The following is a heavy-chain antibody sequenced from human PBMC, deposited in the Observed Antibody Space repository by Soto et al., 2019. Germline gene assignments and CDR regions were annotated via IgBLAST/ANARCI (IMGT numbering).Heavy chain of an antibody. D-gene: IGHD3-22*01. V-gene: IGHV1-18*01. CDR1: GYTFITYG. CDR3: ARGPTDYYDNSANYFLDY. CDR2: ISTYNGNT. J-gene: IGHJ4*02. Sequence: QVQLVQSGADVKKPGASVKVSCKASGYTFITYGVSWVRQAPGQGLDWLGWISTYNGNTRYAERLQGRVTMTTDTTTNTGYMELRNLRSDDTAVYYCARGPTDYYDNSANYFLDYWGQGTLVTVSS.